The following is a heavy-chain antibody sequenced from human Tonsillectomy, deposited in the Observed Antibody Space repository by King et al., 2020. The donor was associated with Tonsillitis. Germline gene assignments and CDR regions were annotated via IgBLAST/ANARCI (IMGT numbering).Heavy chain of an antibody. D-gene: IGHD3-3*01. J-gene: IGHJ6*02. V-gene: IGHV3-21*01. Sequence: VQLVESGGGLVKPGQSLRLSCAASGVTFSIYSMTWVRQAPGKGLGWVSSLSSSSTYIYYTDSVRGRLTISRDNADNSVHLQMNSLRVEDTAVYYCVRDNYDYWSEYYFTRGMDVWGQGTTVTVTS. CDR1: GVTFSIYS. CDR2: LSSSSTYI. CDR3: VRDNYDYWSEYYFTRGMDV.